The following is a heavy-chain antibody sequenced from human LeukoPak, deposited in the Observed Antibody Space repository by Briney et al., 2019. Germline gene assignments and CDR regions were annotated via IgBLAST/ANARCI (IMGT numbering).Heavy chain of an antibody. CDR1: GVSISSSNW. V-gene: IGHV4-4*02. CDR3: ARVSYYGSGSYSRAFDI. Sequence: SETLSLTCAVSGVSISSSNWWSWVRQPRGKGLGWIGEIYHSGSTNYNPSLKSRVTISVDKSKNQFSLKLSSVTAADTAVYYCARVSYYGSGSYSRAFDIWGQGTMVTVSS. CDR2: IYHSGST. D-gene: IGHD3-10*01. J-gene: IGHJ3*02.